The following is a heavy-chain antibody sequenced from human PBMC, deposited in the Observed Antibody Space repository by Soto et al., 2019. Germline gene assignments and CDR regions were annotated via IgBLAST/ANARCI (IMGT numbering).Heavy chain of an antibody. CDR3: AKREYQLLFDYYYMDV. Sequence: GGSLRLSCAASGFTFSSYAMSWVRQAPGKGLEWVSAISGSGGSTYYADSVKGRFTISRDNSKNTLYLQMNSLRAEDTAVYYCAKREYQLLFDYYYMDVWGKGTTVTVSS. J-gene: IGHJ6*03. CDR2: ISGSGGST. D-gene: IGHD2-2*01. CDR1: GFTFSSYA. V-gene: IGHV3-23*01.